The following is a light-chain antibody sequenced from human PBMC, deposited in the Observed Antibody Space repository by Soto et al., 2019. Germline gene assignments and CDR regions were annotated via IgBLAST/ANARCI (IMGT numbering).Light chain of an antibody. CDR1: QSVSAN. CDR2: GAS. J-gene: IGKJ1*01. V-gene: IGKV3-15*01. CDR3: QKYNNAPQT. Sequence: EIVMTQSPATLSVSPGERATLSCRASQSVSANLAWYQQKPGQVPRLLIYGASTRDTGIPARFSGSGSGTEFTLTISSLQSEDFAAYCCQKYNNAPQTFGQGTKVEIK.